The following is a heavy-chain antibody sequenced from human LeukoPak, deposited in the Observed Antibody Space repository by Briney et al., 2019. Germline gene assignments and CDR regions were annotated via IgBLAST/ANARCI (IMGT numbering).Heavy chain of an antibody. CDR3: ARDLVGSSWGYDYMDV. D-gene: IGHD6-6*01. J-gene: IGHJ6*03. CDR2: ITRSSHYI. Sequence: GGSLRLSCAASGFTFSSYTMTWVRQAPGKGLEWVSSITRSSHYIYYADSVKGRFTISRDNAKNLLYLQMNSLRAEDTAVYYCARDLVGSSWGYDYMDVWGKGTTVTVSS. CDR1: GFTFSSYT. V-gene: IGHV3-21*06.